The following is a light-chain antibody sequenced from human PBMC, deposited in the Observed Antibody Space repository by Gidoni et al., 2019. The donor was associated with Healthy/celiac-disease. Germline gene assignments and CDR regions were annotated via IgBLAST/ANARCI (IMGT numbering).Light chain of an antibody. CDR2: LGS. J-gene: IGKJ4*01. CDR3: MQALQTPLT. Sequence: DIVMTHSPLSLPVTPGEPATISCRSSQSLLHCNGYNYLDWYLQKPGQSPQLLIYLGSNRASGVPDRFSGSGSGTDFTLKISRVEAEDVGVYYCMQALQTPLTFGGGTKVEIK. V-gene: IGKV2-28*01. CDR1: QSLLHCNGYNY.